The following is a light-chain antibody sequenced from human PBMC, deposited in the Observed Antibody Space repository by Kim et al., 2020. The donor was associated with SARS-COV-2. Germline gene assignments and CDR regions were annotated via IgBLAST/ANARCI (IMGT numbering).Light chain of an antibody. CDR1: QAIRKD. J-gene: IGKJ2*01. Sequence: DIQMTQSPSSLSASIGDRVTITCRASQAIRKDLGWYQQKPGKVPKRLIYAASNLESGVPSRFSGSGSGTDFSLTISSLQPEDFATYYCLQHNSNPRYTFGQGPKLEI. CDR2: AAS. V-gene: IGKV1-17*01. CDR3: LQHNSNPRYT.